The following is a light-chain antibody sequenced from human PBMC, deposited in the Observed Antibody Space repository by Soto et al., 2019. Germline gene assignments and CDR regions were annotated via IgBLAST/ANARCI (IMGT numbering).Light chain of an antibody. V-gene: IGKV1-5*03. CDR1: KSISSW. CDR2: KAS. J-gene: IGKJ1*01. CDR3: QQYNSYPT. Sequence: DIQMTQSPSTLSASVGDRVTITCRASKSISSWLAWYQQKPGKAPKLLIYKASSLESGVPSRFSGSGSGTESTLTTSSLQPDDFATYYCQQYNSYPTFGQGAKVEIK.